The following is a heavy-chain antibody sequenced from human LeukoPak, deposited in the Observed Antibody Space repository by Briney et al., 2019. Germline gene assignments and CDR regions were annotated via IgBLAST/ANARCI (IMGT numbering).Heavy chain of an antibody. D-gene: IGHD6-13*01. CDR2: IYYSGST. J-gene: IGHJ4*02. CDR1: GGSVSSGSYY. V-gene: IGHV4-61*01. Sequence: SETLSLTCTVSGGSVSSGSYYWSWIRQPPGKGLEWIGYIYYSGSTNYNPSLKSRVTISVDTSKNQFSLKLSFVTAADTAVYYCARDVAAAGSDYWGQGTLVTVSS. CDR3: ARDVAAAGSDY.